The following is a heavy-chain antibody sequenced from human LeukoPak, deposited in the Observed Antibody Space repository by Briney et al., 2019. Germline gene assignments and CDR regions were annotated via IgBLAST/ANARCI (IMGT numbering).Heavy chain of an antibody. CDR2: ISAYNGST. CDR3: ATVTVAGSFDY. Sequence: ASVKVSCKASGYTFTSYGISWVRQAPGQGLEWMGWISAYNGSTNYAQKPQGRVTMTTDTSTSTAYMELRSLRSDDTAVYYCATVTVAGSFDYWGQGTLVTVSS. CDR1: GYTFTSYG. V-gene: IGHV1-18*01. J-gene: IGHJ4*02. D-gene: IGHD6-19*01.